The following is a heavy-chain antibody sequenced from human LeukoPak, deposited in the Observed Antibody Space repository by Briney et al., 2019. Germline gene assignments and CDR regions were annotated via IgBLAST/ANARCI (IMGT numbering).Heavy chain of an antibody. CDR1: GFTFSNYG. D-gene: IGHD2-15*01. J-gene: IGHJ3*02. CDR3: ANSDCSGATCYSHDAFDI. V-gene: IGHV3-30*18. CDR2: TSYDGSKN. Sequence: GGSLILSCAASGFTFSNYGMHWVRQAPGKWLEWVAVTSYDGSKNYYADSVKGRFTISRDNSKNTLYLQMNSLRPEDTAVYYCANSDCSGATCYSHDAFDIWGQGTMVTVSS.